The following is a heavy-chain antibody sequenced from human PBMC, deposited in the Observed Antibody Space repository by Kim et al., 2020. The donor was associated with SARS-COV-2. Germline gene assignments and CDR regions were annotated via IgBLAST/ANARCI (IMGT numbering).Heavy chain of an antibody. CDR3: TRNSPVLFGFDP. J-gene: IGHJ5*02. Sequence: EYAPSVKGRFIISRDDSRNMAYLQMNSLNTEDTAVYYCTRNSPVLFGFDPWGQGSLVTVSS. D-gene: IGHD1-26*01. V-gene: IGHV3-73*01.